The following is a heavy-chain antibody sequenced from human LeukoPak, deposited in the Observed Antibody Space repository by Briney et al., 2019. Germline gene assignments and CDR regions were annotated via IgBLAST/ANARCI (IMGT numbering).Heavy chain of an antibody. V-gene: IGHV1-69*04. CDR2: IIPILGIA. Sequence: GASVKVSCKASEGTFSSYTISWVRQAPGQGLEWMGRIIPILGIANYAQKFQGRVTITADKSTSTAYMELSSLRSEDTAVYYCARDCWGITIFGVATLPPRNNWFDPWGQGTLVTVSS. J-gene: IGHJ5*02. CDR3: ARDCWGITIFGVATLPPRNNWFDP. D-gene: IGHD3-3*01. CDR1: EGTFSSYT.